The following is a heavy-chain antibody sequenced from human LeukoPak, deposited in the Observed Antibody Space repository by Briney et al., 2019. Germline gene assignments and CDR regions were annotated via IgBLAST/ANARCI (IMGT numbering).Heavy chain of an antibody. Sequence: GGSLRLSCAASGFTFRSYAMSWVRQAPGKGLEWVSTVTGGGGTTYYADSVKGRFTISRDNSKNTVYLQLNSLRADDTAVYYCAKSGWLYSSGPTPFDPWGQGTLVTVSS. D-gene: IGHD6-19*01. J-gene: IGHJ5*02. CDR2: VTGGGGTT. V-gene: IGHV3-23*01. CDR1: GFTFRSYA. CDR3: AKSGWLYSSGPTPFDP.